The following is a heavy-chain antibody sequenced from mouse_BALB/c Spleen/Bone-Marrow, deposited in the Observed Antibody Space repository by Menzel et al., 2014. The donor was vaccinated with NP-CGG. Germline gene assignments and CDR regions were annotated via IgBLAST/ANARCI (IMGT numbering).Heavy chain of an antibody. CDR3: ARRYDGYYGYFDV. D-gene: IGHD2-3*01. V-gene: IGHV3-2*02. J-gene: IGHJ1*01. CDR1: GYSITSDYA. CDR2: ISYSGST. Sequence: EVMLVESGPGLVKPSQSLSLTCTVTGYSITSDYAWNWIRQFPGNELEWMGYISYSGSTSYNPSLKSRISITRDTSKNQFFLQLNSVTTEDTATYYCARRYDGYYGYFDVWGAGTTVTVSS.